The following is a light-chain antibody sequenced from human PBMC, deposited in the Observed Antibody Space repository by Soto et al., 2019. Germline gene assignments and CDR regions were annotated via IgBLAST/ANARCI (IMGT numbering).Light chain of an antibody. V-gene: IGKV1-39*01. CDR1: QSISVH. J-gene: IGKJ2*01. CDR3: QQSYITPYT. CDR2: AAS. Sequence: DLQMTQSPSSLSASVGDTVTITCRASQSISVHLNWYQQKPGKVPKLLIYAASNLHSGVPSSFSGSGSETDFALTISSLQPEDFATYYCQQSYITPYTFGQGTKLQIK.